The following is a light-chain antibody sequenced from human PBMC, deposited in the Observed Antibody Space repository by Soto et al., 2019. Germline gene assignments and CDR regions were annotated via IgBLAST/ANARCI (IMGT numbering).Light chain of an antibody. CDR1: QNVKKY. J-gene: IGKJ4*02. CDR3: QQCGNSPVG. Sequence: EILMTQSPATLSSSLGDRVTITCRASQNVKKYLTWYQQKPGKAPSLLIYAASSLDAGIPSRFSGSGSGTDFTLTISSLEPEDFAVYYCQQCGNSPVGFGGGTKVDIK. CDR2: AAS. V-gene: IGKV1-39*01.